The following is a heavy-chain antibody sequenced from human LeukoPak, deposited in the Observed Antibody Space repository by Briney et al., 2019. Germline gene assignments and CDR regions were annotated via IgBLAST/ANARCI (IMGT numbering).Heavy chain of an antibody. CDR1: GFTFSSYA. CDR3: ARGPDYGDLDY. D-gene: IGHD4-17*01. V-gene: IGHV3-30-3*01. J-gene: IGHJ4*02. CDR2: ISYDGSNK. Sequence: GGSLRLSCAASGFTFSSYAMHWVRQAPGKGLEWVAVISYDGSNKYYADSVKGRFTISRDNSKNTLYLQMNSLRAEDTAVYYCARGPDYGDLDYWGQGTLVTVSS.